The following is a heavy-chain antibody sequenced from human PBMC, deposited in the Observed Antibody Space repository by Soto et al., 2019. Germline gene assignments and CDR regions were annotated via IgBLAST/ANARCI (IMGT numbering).Heavy chain of an antibody. CDR1: GGSISSGGYY. CDR2: IYYSGST. J-gene: IGHJ6*02. Sequence: LSLTCTVSGGSISSGGYYWSWIRQPPGKGLEWIGYIYYSGSTYYNPSLKSRVTISVDTSKNQFSLKLSSVTAADTAVYYCASDGRDYYGMDVWSQGTTVTVSS. CDR3: ASDGRDYYGMDV. V-gene: IGHV4-30-4*01.